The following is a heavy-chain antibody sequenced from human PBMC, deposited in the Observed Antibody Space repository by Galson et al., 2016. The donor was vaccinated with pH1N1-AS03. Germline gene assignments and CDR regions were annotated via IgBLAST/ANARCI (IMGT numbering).Heavy chain of an antibody. V-gene: IGHV3-48*03. CDR3: VRPASGSFRY. Sequence: SLRLSCAASGFPFSGYEMNWVHQAPGKGLEWISYISYSGDTENYADSVKGRFSISRDNAKTSLYLQMSALRPEDTAVYYCVRPASGSFRYWGPGTLVTVSS. CDR2: ISYSGDTE. CDR1: GFPFSGYE. D-gene: IGHD1-26*01. J-gene: IGHJ4*02.